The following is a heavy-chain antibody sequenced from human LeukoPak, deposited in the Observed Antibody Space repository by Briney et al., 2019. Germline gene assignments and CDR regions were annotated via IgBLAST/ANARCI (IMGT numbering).Heavy chain of an antibody. CDR3: ARGGYYGMDV. J-gene: IGHJ6*02. Sequence: SETLSLTCTVSGGSISNYFWSWIRQPPGKGLEWIGYIYYSGSTSYNPSLKSRVTILEDTSKNQFSLKLTSVTAADTAVYFCARGGYYGMDVWGQATTVTVSS. CDR1: GGSISNYF. V-gene: IGHV4-59*08. CDR2: IYYSGST. D-gene: IGHD3-16*01.